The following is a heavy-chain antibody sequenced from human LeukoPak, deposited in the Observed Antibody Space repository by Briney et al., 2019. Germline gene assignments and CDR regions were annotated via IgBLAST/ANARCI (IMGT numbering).Heavy chain of an antibody. CDR3: VRIDYSNAFDI. Sequence: WASVKVSCKASGYTFTNFDINWVRQATGQGLEWMGWMNPKTGNTGSAQKLQGRVTITGNTSISTAYMELSSLRSEDTAVYYCVRIDYSNAFDIWGRGTMVTVSS. V-gene: IGHV1-8*01. CDR1: GYTFTNFD. J-gene: IGHJ3*02. CDR2: MNPKTGNT. D-gene: IGHD4-11*01.